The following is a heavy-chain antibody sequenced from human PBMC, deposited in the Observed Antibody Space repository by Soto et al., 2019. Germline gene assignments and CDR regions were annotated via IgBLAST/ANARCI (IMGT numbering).Heavy chain of an antibody. CDR1: GYTFTGYY. CDR3: ARVLGIVVVPAAIRFGWFDP. D-gene: IGHD2-2*02. J-gene: IGHJ5*02. V-gene: IGHV1-2*02. CDR2: INPSSGGT. Sequence: ASVKVSCKASGYTFTGYYMHWVRQAPGQGLEWMGWINPSSGGTNYAQKFQGRVTMTRDTSISTAYMELSRLRSDDTAVYYCARVLGIVVVPAAIRFGWFDPWGQGTLVTVSS.